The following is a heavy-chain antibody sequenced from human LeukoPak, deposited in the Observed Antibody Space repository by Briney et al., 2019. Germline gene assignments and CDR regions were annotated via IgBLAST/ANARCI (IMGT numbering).Heavy chain of an antibody. Sequence: PGGSLRLSCAASGFTFSSYALSWVRQAPGKGLEWVSAIGGSGDSTYYADFVKGRFTISRDNSKNTLYLQMNSLRAEDTAVYYCAKVRGGIVGTPAEYFQHWGQGTLVTVSS. D-gene: IGHD1-26*01. CDR3: AKVRGGIVGTPAEYFQH. CDR2: IGGSGDST. CDR1: GFTFSSYA. J-gene: IGHJ1*01. V-gene: IGHV3-23*01.